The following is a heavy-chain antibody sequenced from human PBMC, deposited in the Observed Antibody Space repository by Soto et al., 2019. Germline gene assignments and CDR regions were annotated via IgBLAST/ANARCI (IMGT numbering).Heavy chain of an antibody. Sequence: PSETLSLTCTVSGDSVSSENYYWTWIRQSPGKGLEWIAYVYYSGSTNYNPSLKSRVTISVDTSKDQFSLKLSSVTAADTAVYDCARVGGTLSNWFDPWGQGILVTVSS. CDR2: VYYSGST. CDR3: ARVGGTLSNWFDP. V-gene: IGHV4-61*01. CDR1: GDSVSSENYY. D-gene: IGHD1-26*01. J-gene: IGHJ5*02.